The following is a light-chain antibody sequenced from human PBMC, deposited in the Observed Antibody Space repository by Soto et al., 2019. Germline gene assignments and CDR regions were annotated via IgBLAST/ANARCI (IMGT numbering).Light chain of an antibody. Sequence: EIVLTQSPGTLSLSPGERVTLYCRASESVSSNFLAWYQQKPGQAPRLLIYGASSRAAGIPDRFSGSGSGTDFTLTINRVEPEDFALYYCHQYGSPDTFGQGTKLEIK. J-gene: IGKJ2*01. CDR3: HQYGSPDT. CDR1: ESVSSNF. V-gene: IGKV3-20*01. CDR2: GAS.